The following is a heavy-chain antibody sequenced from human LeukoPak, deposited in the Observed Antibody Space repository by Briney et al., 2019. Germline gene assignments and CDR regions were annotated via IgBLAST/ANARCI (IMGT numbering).Heavy chain of an antibody. Sequence: ASVKVSCKASGYTFTSYDINWVRQATGQGLEWMGWMNPNSGNTGYAQKFQGRVTITRNTSISTAYMELSSLRSEDTAVYYCARGGWFGELLIPQDWFDPWGQGTLVTVSS. CDR3: ARGGWFGELLIPQDWFDP. J-gene: IGHJ5*02. CDR1: GYTFTSYD. CDR2: MNPNSGNT. D-gene: IGHD3-10*01. V-gene: IGHV1-8*03.